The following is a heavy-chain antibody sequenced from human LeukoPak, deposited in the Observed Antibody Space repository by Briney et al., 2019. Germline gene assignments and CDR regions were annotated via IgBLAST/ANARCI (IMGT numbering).Heavy chain of an antibody. D-gene: IGHD6-19*01. CDR1: GDSVSSKSAA. V-gene: IGHV6-1*01. CDR2: TYYRSKWYN. J-gene: IGHJ4*02. Sequence: SQTLSLTCAISGDSVSSKSAAWNWIRQSPSRGLEWLGRTYYRSKWYNDYAVSVKSRITINPDTSKNQFSLQLNSVTPEDTAVYYCAREGSSGWHLRHYFDYWGQGTLVTVSS. CDR3: AREGSSGWHLRHYFDY.